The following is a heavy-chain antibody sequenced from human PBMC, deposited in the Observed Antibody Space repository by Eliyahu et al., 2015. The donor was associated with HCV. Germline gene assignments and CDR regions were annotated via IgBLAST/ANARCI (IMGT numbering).Heavy chain of an antibody. V-gene: IGHV3-48*03. CDR1: GFTFSSYE. D-gene: IGHD2-21*02. CDR3: AREERHIVVVTTLGMDV. Sequence: EVQLVESGGGLVQPGGSLRLSCAASGFTFSSYEMNWVRQAPGKGLEWVSYISSSGSTIYYADSVKGRFTISRDNAKNSLYLQMNSLRAEDTAVYYCAREERHIVVVTTLGMDVWGQGTTVTVSS. J-gene: IGHJ6*02. CDR2: ISSSGSTI.